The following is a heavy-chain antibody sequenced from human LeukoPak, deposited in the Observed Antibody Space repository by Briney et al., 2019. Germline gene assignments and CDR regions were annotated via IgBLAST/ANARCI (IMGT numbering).Heavy chain of an antibody. CDR3: AEYQEAFDI. J-gene: IGHJ3*02. D-gene: IGHD2-2*01. Sequence: GASVKVSCKASGHTYSNYAVNGVRQAPGQGVEWMGWINTNTGNPTYAQGFTGRFVFSLDTSVSTAYLQISSLKAEDTAVYFCAEYQEAFDIWGQGTMVTVPS. CDR2: INTNTGNP. V-gene: IGHV7-4-1*02. CDR1: GHTYSNYA.